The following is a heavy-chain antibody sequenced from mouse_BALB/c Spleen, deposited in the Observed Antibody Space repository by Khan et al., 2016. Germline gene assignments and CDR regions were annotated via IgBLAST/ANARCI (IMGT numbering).Heavy chain of an antibody. CDR2: IHPYNSAT. J-gene: IGHJ3*01. CDR3: TRGEGPFVY. V-gene: IGHV1-31*01. CDR1: GYSFTGYY. D-gene: IGHD3-3*01. Sequence: VQLQQSGPEVVKPGASVKISCKASGYSFTGYYINWVKQSHVKNLEWIGRIHPYNSATTYNQNFRGTASLIVDESSSTAYMELHSLTSEDSAVYYCTRGEGPFVYWGQGTLGTVSA.